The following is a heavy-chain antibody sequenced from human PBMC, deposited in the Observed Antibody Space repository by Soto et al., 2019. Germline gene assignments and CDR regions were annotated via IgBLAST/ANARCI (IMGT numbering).Heavy chain of an antibody. V-gene: IGHV4-39*01. J-gene: IGHJ4*02. Sequence: QLQLQESGPGLVKPSETLSLTCTVSGGSISSSSYYWGWIRQPPGKGLEWIGSIYYSGSTYYNPSLKSRVTISVDTSKNQFSLKLSSVTAADTAVYYCARAKISPYMTTVGYFDYWGQGTLVTVSS. D-gene: IGHD4-17*01. CDR3: ARAKISPYMTTVGYFDY. CDR2: IYYSGST. CDR1: GGSISSSSYY.